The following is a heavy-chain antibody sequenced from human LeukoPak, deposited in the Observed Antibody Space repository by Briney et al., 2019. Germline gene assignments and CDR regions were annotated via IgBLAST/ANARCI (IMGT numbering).Heavy chain of an antibody. CDR2: ISGSGGST. CDR3: AKSDRAGGVDY. Sequence: QPGGSLRLSCAASGFTFSSYTMSWARQAPGKGLEWVSTISGSGGSTYYADSVKGRFTISRDNSKNTLYLQMNSLRAEDTAVYYCAKSDRAGGVDYWGQGTLVTVSS. CDR1: GFTFSSYT. J-gene: IGHJ4*02. V-gene: IGHV3-23*01. D-gene: IGHD3-10*01.